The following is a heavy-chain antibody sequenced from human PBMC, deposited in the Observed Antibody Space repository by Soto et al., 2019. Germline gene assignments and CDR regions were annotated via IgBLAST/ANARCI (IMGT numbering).Heavy chain of an antibody. J-gene: IGHJ5*02. CDR2: IDPVDSYT. CDR1: GYSFTNYW. V-gene: IGHV5-10-1*01. CDR3: ARIESIARNWFGP. Sequence: PGESLKISCKGSGYSFTNYWISWVRRMPGKGLEWMGNIDPVDSYTNYSPSLQGHVTFSVDTSISTAYLQWSSLKASDTAMYYCARIESIARNWFGPWGQGTLVTAPQ. D-gene: IGHD6-13*01.